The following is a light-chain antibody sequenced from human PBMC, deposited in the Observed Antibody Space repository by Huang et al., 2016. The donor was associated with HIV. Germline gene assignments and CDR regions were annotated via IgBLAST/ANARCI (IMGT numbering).Light chain of an antibody. V-gene: IGKV1-NL1*01. J-gene: IGKJ1*01. CDR3: QQYFSTPRT. CDR2: GAS. CDR1: QAISNS. Sequence: DIQMTQSPSSLSASVGDKGSITCRAGQAISNSLVWYQQQPGKAPKLLLYGASRLESGVSSRFSGSGSGTDYTLTISGLQPEDFATYYCQQYFSTPRTFGQGTKVEIK.